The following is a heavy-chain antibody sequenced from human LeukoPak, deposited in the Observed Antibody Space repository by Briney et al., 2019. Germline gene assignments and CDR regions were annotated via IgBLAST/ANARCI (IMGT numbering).Heavy chain of an antibody. J-gene: IGHJ4*02. CDR2: IKQDGSEK. V-gene: IGHV3-7*01. Sequence: PGGSLRLSCAAPGFSFSNYWMNWVRQAPGKGLEWVANIKQDGSEKYHVDSVKGRFTISRDNSKNTLYLQMNSLRAEDTAVYYCARDKVDTAMGSFDYWGQGTLVTVSS. CDR3: ARDKVDTAMGSFDY. D-gene: IGHD5-18*01. CDR1: GFSFSNYW.